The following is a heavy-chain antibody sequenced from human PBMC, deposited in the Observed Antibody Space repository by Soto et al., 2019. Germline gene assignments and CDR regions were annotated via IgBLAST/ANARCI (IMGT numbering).Heavy chain of an antibody. D-gene: IGHD2-2*01. V-gene: IGHV3-23*01. CDR2: ISGSGGTR. CDR3: AKDPYPVVVVPAAKGMDV. J-gene: IGHJ6*02. CDR1: GLTFSRYA. Sequence: EVQLLESGGGLIQPGGSLRLSCAASGLTFSRYAMNWVRQAPGKGLEWVSVISGSGGTRYYADSVKGRFTTSRNNSKGILYLQINSLRADDTAVYYCAKDPYPVVVVPAAKGMDVWGQGTTVTVSS.